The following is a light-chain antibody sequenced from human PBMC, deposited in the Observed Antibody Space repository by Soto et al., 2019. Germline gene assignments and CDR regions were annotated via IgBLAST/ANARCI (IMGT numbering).Light chain of an antibody. CDR3: QQYNNWPRT. CDR1: QSVSSN. J-gene: IGKJ1*01. CDR2: RAS. Sequence: EIVMTQSPATLSVSPGERATLSCRASQSVSSNLAWYQQKPGQAPRLLIYRASTRATGIPARFSGSGSGTDFTLTISSLQSEDFAVYYCQQYNNWPRTFGQGTKVEIK. V-gene: IGKV3-15*01.